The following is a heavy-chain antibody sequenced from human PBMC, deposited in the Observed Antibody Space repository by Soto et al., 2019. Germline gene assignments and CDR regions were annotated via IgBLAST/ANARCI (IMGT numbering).Heavy chain of an antibody. CDR1: GGTFSSYA. CDR3: ARRWAVGRAVGAFDI. V-gene: IGHV1-69*01. CDR2: IIPIFGTA. Sequence: SVKDSCKSSGGTFSSYAIRGVRQAPGQGLEWMGGIIPIFGTANYAQKFQGRVTITADESTSTAYMALSSLRSEDTAVYYCARRWAVGRAVGAFDIWGQGTMVTV. D-gene: IGHD1-26*01. J-gene: IGHJ3*02.